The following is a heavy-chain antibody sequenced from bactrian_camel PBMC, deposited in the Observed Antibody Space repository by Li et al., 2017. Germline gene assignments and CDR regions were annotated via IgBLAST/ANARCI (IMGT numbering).Heavy chain of an antibody. Sequence: HVQLVESGGGSVQAGGSLRLSCATLGYTSSRYCMAWFRQALGKEREGVATIDLNGSTSYADSVKGRFTVSKDNAGKTLYLQMNSLKPEDTAMYYCAADSVGRCRARGWVERPSVAAYDYWGQGTQVTVS. D-gene: IGHD5*01. CDR1: GYTSSRYC. J-gene: IGHJ4*01. CDR3: AADSVGRCRARGWVERPSVAAYDY. V-gene: IGHV3S26*01. CDR2: IDLNGST.